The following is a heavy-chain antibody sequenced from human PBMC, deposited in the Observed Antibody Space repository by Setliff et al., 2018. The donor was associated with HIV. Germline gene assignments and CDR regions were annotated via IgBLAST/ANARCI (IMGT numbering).Heavy chain of an antibody. Sequence: SETLSLTCGVSGYSISSGYYWGWIRQPPGKGLEWIGSIYHNGITYYNPSLKSRVTISVDTSRNQFSLKLTSVTAADTAVYYCAKDGPYYCNGGSCYDVWGQGILVTVSS. CDR1: GYSISSGYY. V-gene: IGHV4-38-2*02. CDR2: IYHNGIT. CDR3: AKDGPYYCNGGSCYDV. J-gene: IGHJ4*02. D-gene: IGHD2-15*01.